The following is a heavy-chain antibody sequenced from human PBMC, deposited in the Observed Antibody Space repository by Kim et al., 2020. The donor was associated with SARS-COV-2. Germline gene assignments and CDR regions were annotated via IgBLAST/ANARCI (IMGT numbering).Heavy chain of an antibody. Sequence: GGSLRLSCAASGFTFSSYAMHWVRQAPGKGLEWVAVISYDGSNKYYADSVKGRFTISRDNSKNTLYLQMNSLRAEDTAVYYCASPPSHISGSYYGPYDYWGQGTLVTVSS. CDR3: ASPPSHISGSYYGPYDY. CDR1: GFTFSSYA. V-gene: IGHV3-30-3*01. J-gene: IGHJ4*02. CDR2: ISYDGSNK. D-gene: IGHD1-26*01.